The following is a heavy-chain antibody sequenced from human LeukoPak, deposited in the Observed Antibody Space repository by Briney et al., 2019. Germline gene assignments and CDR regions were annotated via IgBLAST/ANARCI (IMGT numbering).Heavy chain of an antibody. CDR3: ARGTSNWYFDY. CDR1: GGSISSGGYS. D-gene: IGHD6-13*01. CDR2: IFHSGSA. V-gene: IGHV4-30-2*01. J-gene: IGHJ4*02. Sequence: SETLSLTCAVSGGSISSGGYSWRWIRQPPGRGLEWIGYIFHSGSAYFNPSLKGRVTVSVDRSKNQFSLRLTSVTAADTAVYYCARGTSNWYFDYWGQGTLVTVSS.